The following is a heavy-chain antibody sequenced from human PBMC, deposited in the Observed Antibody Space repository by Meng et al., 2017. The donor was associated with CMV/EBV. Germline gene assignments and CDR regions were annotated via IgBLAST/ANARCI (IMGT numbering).Heavy chain of an antibody. CDR2: IYYSGST. D-gene: IGHD3-22*01. CDR1: SGSRSSRSYY. J-gene: IGHJ4*02. V-gene: IGHV4-39*07. CDR3: ARVGYYYERGLDY. Sequence: EPAPGSLHHCQPFSLNCTVSSGSRSSRSYYWGWIRQPPGKGLEGIGSIYYSGSTYYTPSLKSRVTISVDTSKNQFSLKLSSVTAADTAVYYCARVGYYYERGLDYWGQGTLVTVSS.